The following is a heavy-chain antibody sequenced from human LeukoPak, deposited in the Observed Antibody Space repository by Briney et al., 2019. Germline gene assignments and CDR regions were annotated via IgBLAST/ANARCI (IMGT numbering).Heavy chain of an antibody. CDR3: ARGSLITIFGVVTINNWFDP. CDR2: ISAYNGNT. D-gene: IGHD3-3*01. J-gene: IGHJ5*02. V-gene: IGHV1-18*01. CDR1: GYTFTSYG. Sequence: GASVKLSCKASGYTFTSYGISWVRQAPGQGLEWMGWISAYNGNTNYAQKLQGRVTMTTDTSTSTAYMELRSLRSDDTAVYYCARGSLITIFGVVTINNWFDPWGQGTLVTVSS.